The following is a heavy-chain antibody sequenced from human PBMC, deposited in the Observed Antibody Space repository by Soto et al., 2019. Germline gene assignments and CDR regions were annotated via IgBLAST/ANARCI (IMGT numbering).Heavy chain of an antibody. CDR2: IWYDGSNK. Sequence: PGGSLRLSCAASGFTFSSYGMHWVRQAPGKGLEWVAVIWYDGSNKYYADSVKGRFTISRDNSKNTLYLQMNSLRAEDTAVYYCARDQGITIFGVVIIGDYFDYWGQGTLVTVS. CDR3: ARDQGITIFGVVIIGDYFDY. V-gene: IGHV3-33*01. CDR1: GFTFSSYG. D-gene: IGHD3-3*01. J-gene: IGHJ4*02.